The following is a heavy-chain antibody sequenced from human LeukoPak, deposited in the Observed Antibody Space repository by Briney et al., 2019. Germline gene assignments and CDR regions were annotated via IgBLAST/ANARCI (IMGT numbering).Heavy chain of an antibody. J-gene: IGHJ4*02. CDR1: GFTVSSYA. CDR3: AKDRTDEYYYDSSGYEY. V-gene: IGHV3-23*01. CDR2: ITGSGGST. Sequence: GGSLRLSCAASGFTVSSYAMSWVRHAPGKGLEWVSAITGSGGSTYYEEFVKGRFTISRDNCKNMLYLQMTRVRAEDTAVYYCAKDRTDEYYYDSSGYEYWGQGTMVTVCS. D-gene: IGHD3-22*01.